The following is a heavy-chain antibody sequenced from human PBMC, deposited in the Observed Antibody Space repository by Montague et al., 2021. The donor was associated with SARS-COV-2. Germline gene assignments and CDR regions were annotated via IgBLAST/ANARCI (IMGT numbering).Heavy chain of an antibody. CDR1: GGSISSSSYY. CDR3: ARHGKTRIAMIVVVIGYFDY. CDR2: IYYSGST. Sequence: SETLPLTCTVSGGSISSSSYYWGRIRQPPGKGLEWIGSIYYSGSTYYNPSLKSRVTISVDTSKNQFSLKLSSVTAADTAVYYCARHGKTRIAMIVVVIGYFDYWGQGTLVTVSS. V-gene: IGHV4-39*01. D-gene: IGHD3-22*01. J-gene: IGHJ4*02.